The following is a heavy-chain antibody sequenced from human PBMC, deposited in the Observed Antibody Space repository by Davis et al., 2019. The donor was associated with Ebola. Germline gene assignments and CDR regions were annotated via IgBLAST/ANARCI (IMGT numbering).Heavy chain of an antibody. Sequence: GESLKISCAASGFTFTHYFLSWVRQAPGKGLECVSVIFSNGDTYYADSVKGRFTISRDISKNTLYLQLTSLRAEDTAVYYCARVYDSVNYFDYWGQGTLVTVSS. CDR3: ARVYDSVNYFDY. CDR2: IFSNGDT. CDR1: GFTFTHYF. V-gene: IGHV3-66*01. D-gene: IGHD3-16*01. J-gene: IGHJ4*02.